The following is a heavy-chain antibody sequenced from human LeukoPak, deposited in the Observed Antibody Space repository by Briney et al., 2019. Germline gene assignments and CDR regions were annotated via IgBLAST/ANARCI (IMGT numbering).Heavy chain of an antibody. V-gene: IGHV4-39*01. Sequence: SETLSLTCAVSGGSISSDSYYWGWIRQPPGKGLEWIGSIYSGGTTYYNPSLKSRITISVDTSKNQFSLNLTSVTAADAAAYYCARHSRNCSGGYCYLYYWGQGTQVTVSS. CDR2: IYSGGTT. CDR3: ARHSRNCSGGYCYLYY. J-gene: IGHJ4*02. D-gene: IGHD2-15*01. CDR1: GGSISSDSYY.